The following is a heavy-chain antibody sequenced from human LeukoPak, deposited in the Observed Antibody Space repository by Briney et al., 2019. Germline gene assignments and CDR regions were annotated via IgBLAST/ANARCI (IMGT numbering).Heavy chain of an antibody. CDR1: GFTFSSYS. V-gene: IGHV3-21*01. CDR3: ARTPGIVGATDWFDP. J-gene: IGHJ5*02. Sequence: PGGSLRLSCAASGFTFSSYSMNWVRQAPGKGLEWVSSISSSSSYIYYADSVKGRFTISRDNAKNSLYLQMNSLRAEDTAVYYCARTPGIVGATDWFDPWGQGTLVTVSS. D-gene: IGHD1-26*01. CDR2: ISSSSSYI.